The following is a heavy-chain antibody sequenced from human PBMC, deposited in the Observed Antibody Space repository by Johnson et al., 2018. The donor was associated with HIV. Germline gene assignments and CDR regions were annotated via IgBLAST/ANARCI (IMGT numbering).Heavy chain of an antibody. J-gene: IGHJ3*02. V-gene: IGHV3-11*04. CDR3: ARDKGSWFDDAFDI. Sequence: QMLLVESGGDLIQPGGSLRLSCAVSNFTFKDFYMSWIRQAPGKGLEWLSYISGSGFDTYYADSVKGRFTISRDNAKNSLFLQMNGLRAEDTAVYYCARDKGSWFDDAFDIWGQGTMVTVSS. CDR2: ISGSGFDT. D-gene: IGHD6-13*01. CDR1: NFTFKDFY.